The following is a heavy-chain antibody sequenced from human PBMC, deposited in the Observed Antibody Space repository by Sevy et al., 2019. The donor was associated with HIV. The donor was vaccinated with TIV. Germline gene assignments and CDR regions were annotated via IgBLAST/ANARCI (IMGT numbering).Heavy chain of an antibody. V-gene: IGHV1-2*02. Sequence: ASVKVSCKASGYTFTGYYVHWVRRAPGQGLEWMGWINPSSRGTNYGQKFHGRVTMTRDTSITTAYMELNSLRSDDTAVYYCARSAYGSGTYLNDYWGQGTLVTVSS. CDR2: INPSSRGT. J-gene: IGHJ4*02. CDR3: ARSAYGSGTYLNDY. CDR1: GYTFTGYY. D-gene: IGHD3-10*01.